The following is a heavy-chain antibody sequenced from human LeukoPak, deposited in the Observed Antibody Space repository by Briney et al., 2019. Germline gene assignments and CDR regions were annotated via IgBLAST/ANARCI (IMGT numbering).Heavy chain of an antibody. J-gene: IGHJ4*02. CDR2: INPAGGST. Sequence: GASVKDSSKASGYTFSDYYLHWVRQAPGQGLEWMGIINPAGGSTTYAQKFQGSRLTLTRDTSTSTVYMELSSLRSEDTAVYYCARGRGVHDSHTYHYFHYGGQGSLVTVSS. CDR1: GYTFSDYY. D-gene: IGHD3-22*01. CDR3: ARGRGVHDSHTYHYFHY. V-gene: IGHV1-46*01.